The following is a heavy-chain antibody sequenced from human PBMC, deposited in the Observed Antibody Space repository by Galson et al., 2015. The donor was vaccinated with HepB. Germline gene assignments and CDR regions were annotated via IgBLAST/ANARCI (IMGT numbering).Heavy chain of an antibody. V-gene: IGHV1-18*01. J-gene: IGHJ3*02. CDR3: AADRYCGGNCYSSDAFDI. CDR1: GYIFTSYG. D-gene: IGHD2-21*01. CDR2: ISAYNGNT. Sequence: SVKVSCKASGYIFTSYGISWVRQAPGQGLEWMGWISAYNGNTNSAQKFQERVTITRDMSTSTAYMELSSLRSEDTAVYYCAADRYCGGNCYSSDAFDIWGQGTMVTVSS.